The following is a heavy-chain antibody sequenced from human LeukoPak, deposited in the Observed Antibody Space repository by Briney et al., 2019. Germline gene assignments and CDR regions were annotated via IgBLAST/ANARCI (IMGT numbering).Heavy chain of an antibody. D-gene: IGHD4-23*01. CDR2: MNPNSGNT. CDR1: GYTFTSYD. V-gene: IGHV1-8*03. J-gene: IGHJ4*02. Sequence: ASVKVSCKASGYTFTSYDINRVRQATGQGLEWMGWMNPNSGNTGYSQKFQGRVTITRNTSISTAYMELSSLRSEDTAVYYCARGLRQYGGNWDYWGQGTLVTVSS. CDR3: ARGLRQYGGNWDY.